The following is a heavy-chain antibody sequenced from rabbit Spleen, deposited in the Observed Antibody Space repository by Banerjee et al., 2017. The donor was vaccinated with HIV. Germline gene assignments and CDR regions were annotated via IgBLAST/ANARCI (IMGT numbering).Heavy chain of an antibody. J-gene: IGHJ4*02. CDR1: GIDFSTYG. D-gene: IGHD7-1*01. Sequence: QQQLVESGGGLVKPGASLTLTCKASGIDFSTYGISWVRQAPGKGLEWIGYIYPDYGITDYASWVNGRFTISLDNAQNTVFLQMTSLTAADTATYFCTSGYAGYAGYGYPLSFWGPGTLVTVS. CDR3: TSGYAGYAGYGYPLSF. CDR2: IYPDYGIT. V-gene: IGHV1S47*01.